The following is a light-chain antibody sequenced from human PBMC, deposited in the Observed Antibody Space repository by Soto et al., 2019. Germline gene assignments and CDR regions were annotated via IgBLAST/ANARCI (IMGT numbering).Light chain of an antibody. CDR3: QQYDILPLT. CDR2: DAS. J-gene: IGKJ4*01. Sequence: DIQMTQSPSSLSASVGDRVTITCQARQDISNYVNWYQQKPGKAPKLLIYDASNLETGVPSRFHVSEYGTDLTSTISSRQPEDISPYYWQQYDILPLTFAGGTKVHIK. CDR1: QDISNY. V-gene: IGKV1-33*01.